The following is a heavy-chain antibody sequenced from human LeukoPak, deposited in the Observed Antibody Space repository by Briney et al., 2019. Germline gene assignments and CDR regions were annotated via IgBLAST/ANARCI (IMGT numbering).Heavy chain of an antibody. CDR1: GYTFTGYY. D-gene: IGHD2-2*02. V-gene: IGHV1-2*02. J-gene: IGHJ5*02. Sequence: ASVKVSCKASGYTFTGYYMHWVRQAPGQGLEWMGWINPNRGGTNYAQKFQGRVTMTRDTSISTAYMELSRLRSDDTAVYYCARARCSSTSCYTNWFDPWGQGTLVTVSS. CDR3: ARARCSSTSCYTNWFDP. CDR2: INPNRGGT.